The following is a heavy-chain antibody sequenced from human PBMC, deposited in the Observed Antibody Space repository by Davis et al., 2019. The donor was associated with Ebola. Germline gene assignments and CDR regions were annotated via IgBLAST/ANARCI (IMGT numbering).Heavy chain of an antibody. CDR1: GDSITSVTYY. J-gene: IGHJ5*01. CDR2: IYYTGST. V-gene: IGHV4-31*03. Sequence: MPSETLSLTCNVSGDSITSVTYYLTWIRQHPGKGLEWIGYIYYTGSTNYNPSLRSRVAISVDSSKNQFSLKLNSVTAADTATYYCARTTKTNIEDSGLGYNSFDSWGQGVLVSVSS. D-gene: IGHD4-17*01. CDR3: ARTTKTNIEDSGLGYNSFDS.